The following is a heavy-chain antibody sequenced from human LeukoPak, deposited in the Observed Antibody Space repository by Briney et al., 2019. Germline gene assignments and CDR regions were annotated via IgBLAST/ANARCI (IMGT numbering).Heavy chain of an antibody. CDR1: GGSTTSAGYY. V-gene: IGHV4-31*03. Sequence: SQTLSLTCTVSGGSTTSAGYYWSWIRQPPGRGLEWVGYIYGSGTTYYNPSLKSRVTISEDTSRNQFSLKLSSVTAADTAVYYCARLTGTSYLDYWGQGALVTVSS. J-gene: IGHJ4*02. CDR3: ARLTGTSYLDY. D-gene: IGHD2-2*01. CDR2: IYGSGTT.